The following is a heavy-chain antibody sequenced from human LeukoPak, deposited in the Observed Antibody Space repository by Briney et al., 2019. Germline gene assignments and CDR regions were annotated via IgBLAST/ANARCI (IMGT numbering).Heavy chain of an antibody. CDR3: ARDTPSMVRGAIVY. D-gene: IGHD3-10*01. V-gene: IGHV1-18*01. J-gene: IGHJ4*01. CDR2: ISAYNLNT. CDR1: GYTFTSYG. Sequence: AAVKVSRKSSGYTFTSYGINWVRQAPGQPLEWMEWISAYNLNTNYAQKLQGRVTMTIDTSTSTAYMELRSPTAADTAAYYCARDTPSMVRGAIVYWGPGTLVTAST.